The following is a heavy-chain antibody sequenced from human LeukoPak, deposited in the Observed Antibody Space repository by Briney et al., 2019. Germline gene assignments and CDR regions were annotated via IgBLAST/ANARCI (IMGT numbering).Heavy chain of an antibody. Sequence: SETLSLTCAVYGGSFSGYYWTWIRQTPEKGLEWIGEMNPSGSTNYNPSLKSRVTISVDTSKNQFSLELSSVTAAGTAVYYCARGRQDVTMIVVVMTAVSYYLDVWGKGTTVTVS. CDR3: ARGRQDVTMIVVVMTAVSYYLDV. CDR1: GGSFSGYY. J-gene: IGHJ6*03. V-gene: IGHV4-34*01. D-gene: IGHD3-22*01. CDR2: MNPSGST.